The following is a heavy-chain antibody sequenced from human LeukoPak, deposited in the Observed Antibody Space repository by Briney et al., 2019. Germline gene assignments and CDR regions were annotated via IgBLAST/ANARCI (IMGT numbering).Heavy chain of an antibody. CDR2: MSSGGRYI. CDR1: GFTFSSYS. V-gene: IGHV3-21*01. CDR3: ARDRPTGASRLFVVQ. D-gene: IGHD3-3*01. J-gene: IGHJ4*02. Sequence: GGSLRLSCAASGFTFSSYSMTGVRQAPGKGLEWVSSMSSGGRYIYYADSVRGRFTISRDNAKNSLYLLMNSLRVEDTAVYYCARDRPTGASRLFVVQWGQGTLVTVSS.